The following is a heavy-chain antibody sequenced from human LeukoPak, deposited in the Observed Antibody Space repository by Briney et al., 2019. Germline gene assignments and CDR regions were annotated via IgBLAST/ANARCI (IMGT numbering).Heavy chain of an antibody. V-gene: IGHV4-30-2*01. CDR1: GGSISSGGYY. CDR2: IYHSGST. D-gene: IGHD2-2*01. Sequence: PSGTLSLTCAVSGGSISSGGYYWSWIRQPPGKGLEWIGYIYHSGSTYYNPSLKSRVTISVDRSKNQFSLKLSSVTAADTAVYYCARIPIVVVPAAPPGHFDYWGQGTLVTVSS. CDR3: ARIPIVVVPAAPPGHFDY. J-gene: IGHJ4*02.